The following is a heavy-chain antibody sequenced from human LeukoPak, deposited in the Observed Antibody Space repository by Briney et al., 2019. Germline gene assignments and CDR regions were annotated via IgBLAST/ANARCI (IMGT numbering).Heavy chain of an antibody. CDR1: GFTFSSYW. CDR3: ARAWGLTVSPFDY. Sequence: PGGSLRLSCAASGFTFSSYWMSWVRQAPGKGLEWVANIKQDGSEKYYVDSVKGRFTIPRDNAKNSLYLQMNSLRAEDAAVYYCARAWGLTVSPFDYWGQGTLVTVSS. V-gene: IGHV3-7*01. J-gene: IGHJ4*02. CDR2: IKQDGSEK. D-gene: IGHD4-11*01.